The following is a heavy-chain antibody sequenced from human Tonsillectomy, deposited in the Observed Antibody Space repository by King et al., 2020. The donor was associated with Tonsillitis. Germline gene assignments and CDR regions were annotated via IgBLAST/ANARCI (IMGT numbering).Heavy chain of an antibody. CDR3: VKHYGNQKTDECFPH. CDR1: GFTFTSYA. J-gene: IGHJ1*01. Sequence: VQLVESGGGLVQPGGSLRLSCAASGFTFTSYAMTWVRQAPGKGLEWVSAISGSGHATYYADSVKGRFAISRDESKNTLFLQMNTLRAEDTAVYYCVKHYGNQKTDECFPHWGQGTLVTVSS. V-gene: IGHV3-23*04. D-gene: IGHD4-17*01. CDR2: ISGSGHAT.